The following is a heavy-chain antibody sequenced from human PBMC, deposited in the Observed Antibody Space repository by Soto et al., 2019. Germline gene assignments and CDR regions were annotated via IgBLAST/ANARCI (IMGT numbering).Heavy chain of an antibody. Sequence: SETLSLTCTVSGGSISSSSYYWGWIRQPPGKGLEWIGSIYYSGSTYYNPSLKSRVTISVDTSKNQFSLKLSSVTAADTAVYYCARPADGYDFWSGQDRYYYMDVWGKGTTVTVSS. J-gene: IGHJ6*03. V-gene: IGHV4-39*01. CDR2: IYYSGST. D-gene: IGHD3-3*01. CDR3: ARPADGYDFWSGQDRYYYMDV. CDR1: GGSISSSSYY.